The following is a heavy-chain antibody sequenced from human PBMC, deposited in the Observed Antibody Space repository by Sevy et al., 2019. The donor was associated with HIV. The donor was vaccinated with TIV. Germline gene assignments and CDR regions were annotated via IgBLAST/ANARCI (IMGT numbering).Heavy chain of an antibody. CDR3: ARVVEPAGIDPYYYGVDV. J-gene: IGHJ6*02. CDR2: INPKSGGT. CDR1: GYTFTDYY. D-gene: IGHD2-2*02. V-gene: IGHV1-2*02. Sequence: ASVKVSCQASGYTFTDYYIHWVRQAPGQGLEWMGWINPKSGGTNDAQKFHDRVTMTRDTSISTAYMELSRLRSDDTAVYYCARVVEPAGIDPYYYGVDVWGPGATVTVSS.